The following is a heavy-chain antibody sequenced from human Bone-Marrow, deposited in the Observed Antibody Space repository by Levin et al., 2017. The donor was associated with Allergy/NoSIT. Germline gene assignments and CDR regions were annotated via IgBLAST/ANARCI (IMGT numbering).Heavy chain of an antibody. V-gene: IGHV3-9*01. CDR1: GFTFDDSA. CDR2: ISWNSGSI. CDR3: AKADRYSTSSNYFDL. J-gene: IGHJ4*02. D-gene: IGHD6-6*01. Sequence: LSLTCAASGFTFDDSAMHWVRQAPGKGLQWVSGISWNSGSIGYADSVKGRFTISRDSAKNSLYLQMNSLRPEDTALYYCAKADRYSTSSNYFDLWGQGTLVTVSS.